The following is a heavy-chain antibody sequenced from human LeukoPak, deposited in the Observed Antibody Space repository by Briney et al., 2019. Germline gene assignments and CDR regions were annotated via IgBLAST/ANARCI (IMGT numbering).Heavy chain of an antibody. CDR2: ISSSSSYI. CDR3: ARDPVLLWFGELHAFDI. Sequence: GGSLRLSCAASGFTFRSYSMNWVRQAPGKGLEWVSSISSSSSYIYYADSVKGRFTISRDNAKNSLYLQMNSLRAEDTAVYYCARDPVLLWFGELHAFDIWGQGTMVTVSS. J-gene: IGHJ3*02. V-gene: IGHV3-21*01. CDR1: GFTFRSYS. D-gene: IGHD3-10*01.